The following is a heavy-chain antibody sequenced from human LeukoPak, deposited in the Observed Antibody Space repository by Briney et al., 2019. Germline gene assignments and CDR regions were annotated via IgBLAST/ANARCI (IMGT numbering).Heavy chain of an antibody. CDR3: ARGVNGDSRFDP. CDR2: INTDRSST. D-gene: IGHD4-17*01. CDR1: GFTFSSYC. J-gene: IGHJ5*02. V-gene: IGHV3-74*01. Sequence: GGSLRLSCAASGFTFSSYCMHWVRQAPGKGLVWVSRINTDRSSTTYADSVKGRFTISRDNAKNTLYLQMNSLRAEDTAVYYCARGVNGDSRFDPWGQGTLVTVSS.